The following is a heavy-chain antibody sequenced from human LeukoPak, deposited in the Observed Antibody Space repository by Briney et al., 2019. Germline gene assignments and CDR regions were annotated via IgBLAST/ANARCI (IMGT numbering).Heavy chain of an antibody. D-gene: IGHD6-19*01. CDR3: ARRNVAGVPRDYFDY. V-gene: IGHV3-53*03. J-gene: IGHJ4*02. CDR1: GFTVSSNY. CDR2: TYSGGTT. Sequence: GGSLRLSCAASGFTVSSNYMSWVRQSPGKGLEWVSLTYSGGTTNYADSVKGRFSISRDNAQNSLYLQMNSLRAEDTAVYFCARRNVAGVPRDYFDYWGQGALVTVSS.